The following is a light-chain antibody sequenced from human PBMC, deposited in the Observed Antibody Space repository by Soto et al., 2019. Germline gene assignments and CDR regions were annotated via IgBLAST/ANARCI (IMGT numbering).Light chain of an antibody. V-gene: IGLV2-23*02. CDR2: EVS. J-gene: IGLJ3*02. Sequence: QSALTQPASVSGSPGQSITISCTGTSSDVGSYNLVSWYQQHPDKAPKLIIYEVSKWPSGVSSRFSASKSGNTASLTISGLQSEDEADYYSCSYAGSSTWVFGGGTKLTVL. CDR3: CSYAGSSTWV. CDR1: SSDVGSYNL.